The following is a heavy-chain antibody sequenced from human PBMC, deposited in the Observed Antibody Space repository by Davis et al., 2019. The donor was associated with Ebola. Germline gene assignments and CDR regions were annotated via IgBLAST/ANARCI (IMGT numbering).Heavy chain of an antibody. CDR2: LSGSGRTT. J-gene: IGHJ4*02. CDR3: ARAEGILESDYFDY. D-gene: IGHD3-3*01. Sequence: GESLKISCVASGFTFSNYGMAWVRQGPGRGLEWVSSLSGSGRTTYYADSVKGRFTVSRDNSKSTLYLQMNSLRVEDTAVYYCARAEGILESDYFDYWGQGTQVIVS. V-gene: IGHV3-23*01. CDR1: GFTFSNYG.